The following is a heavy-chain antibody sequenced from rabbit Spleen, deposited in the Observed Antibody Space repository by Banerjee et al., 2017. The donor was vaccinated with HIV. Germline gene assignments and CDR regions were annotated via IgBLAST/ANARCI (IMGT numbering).Heavy chain of an antibody. V-gene: IGHV1S40*01. Sequence: QSLEESGGDLVKPGTSLTLTCTASGFSFSPVNWIYWVRQAPGKGLEWIACSYAGSSGSTYSATWAKGRFTISKTSSTTVTLQMTSLTVADTATYFCARDTSSSFSSYGMDLWGPGTLVTVS. J-gene: IGHJ6*01. CDR1: GFSFSPVNW. CDR2: SYAGSSGST. D-gene: IGHD1-1*01. CDR3: ARDTSSSFSSYGMDL.